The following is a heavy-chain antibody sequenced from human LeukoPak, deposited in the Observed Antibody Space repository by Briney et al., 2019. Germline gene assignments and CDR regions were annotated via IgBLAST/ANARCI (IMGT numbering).Heavy chain of an antibody. D-gene: IGHD3-3*01. V-gene: IGHV4-59*08. J-gene: IGHJ4*02. CDR1: GGSFSGYY. CDR2: IYYSGST. CDR3: ARHWNDFWSGYYYFDY. Sequence: PSETLSLTCAVYGGSFSGYYWSWIRQPPGKGLEWIGYIYYSGSTNYNPSLKSRVTISVDTSKNQFSLKLSSVTAADTAVYYCARHWNDFWSGYYYFDYWGQGTLVTVSS.